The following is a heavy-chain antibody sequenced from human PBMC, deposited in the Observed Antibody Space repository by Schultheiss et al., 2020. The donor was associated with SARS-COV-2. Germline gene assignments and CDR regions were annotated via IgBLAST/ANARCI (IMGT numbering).Heavy chain of an antibody. V-gene: IGHV3-21*01. CDR3: ARDHISKAVAGTGHDY. CDR2: ISGSGGST. CDR1: GFTFSSYG. D-gene: IGHD6-19*01. Sequence: GESLKISCAASGFTFSSYGMHWVRQAPGKGLVWVSAISGSGGSTYYADSVKGRFTISRDNAKNSLYLQMNSLRAEDTAVYYCARDHISKAVAGTGHDYWGQGTLVTVSS. J-gene: IGHJ4*02.